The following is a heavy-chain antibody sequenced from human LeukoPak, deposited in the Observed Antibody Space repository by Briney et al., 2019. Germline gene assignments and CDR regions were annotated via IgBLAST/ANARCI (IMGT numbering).Heavy chain of an antibody. Sequence: SVKVSCKASGGTFSSYAISWVRQAHGQGLEWMGGIIPIFGTANYAQKFQGRVTITTDESTSTAYMELSSLRSEDTAVYYCARDRAYSYGYLDYWGQGTLVTVSS. CDR2: IIPIFGTA. CDR1: GGTFSSYA. J-gene: IGHJ4*02. CDR3: ARDRAYSYGYLDY. D-gene: IGHD5-18*01. V-gene: IGHV1-69*05.